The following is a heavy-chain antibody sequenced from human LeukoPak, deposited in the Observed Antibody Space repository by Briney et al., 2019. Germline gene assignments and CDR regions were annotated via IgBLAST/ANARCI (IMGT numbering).Heavy chain of an antibody. V-gene: IGHV1-8*03. CDR2: MNPNSGNT. Sequence: ASVKVSCKASGYTFTSYDINWVRQAAGQGLEWMGWMNPNSGNTGYAQKFQGRVTITRNTSISTAYMELSSLRSEDTAVYSCARGPSWSGYSQPYYFDYRGQGTLVTVSS. CDR1: GYTFTSYD. D-gene: IGHD3-3*01. J-gene: IGHJ4*02. CDR3: ARGPSWSGYSQPYYFDY.